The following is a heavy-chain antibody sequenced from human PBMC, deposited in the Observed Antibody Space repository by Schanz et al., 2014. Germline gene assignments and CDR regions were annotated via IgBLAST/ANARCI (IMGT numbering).Heavy chain of an antibody. CDR2: LSGSGGST. J-gene: IGHJ4*02. Sequence: VQLLQFGGGVVQPGRSLRLSCAASGFTFSDYYMSWIRQAPGKGLEWVSALSGSGGSTYYADSVKGRFTISRDNSKNTLYLQMNTLRAEDTAVYYCARDRGYCSGGSCLTFDYWGQGTLVTVSS. CDR3: ARDRGYCSGGSCLTFDY. V-gene: IGHV3-23*01. D-gene: IGHD2-15*01. CDR1: GFTFSDYY.